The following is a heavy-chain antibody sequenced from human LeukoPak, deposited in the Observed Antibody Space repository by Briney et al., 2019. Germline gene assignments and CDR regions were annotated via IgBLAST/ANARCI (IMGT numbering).Heavy chain of an antibody. V-gene: IGHV3-23*01. Sequence: PGGSLRLSCAASGFTFSSYAMSWVRQAPGKGLEWVSAISDSGGSKYYADSVKGRFTISRDNSKNTLYLQMNSLRAEDTAVYYCAKGGNSGWYFWGQGTLVTVSS. J-gene: IGHJ4*02. CDR1: GFTFSSYA. CDR3: AKGGNSGWYF. CDR2: ISDSGGSK. D-gene: IGHD6-19*01.